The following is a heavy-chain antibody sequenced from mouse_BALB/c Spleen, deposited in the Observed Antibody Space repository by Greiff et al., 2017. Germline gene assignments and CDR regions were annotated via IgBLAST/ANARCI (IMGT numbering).Heavy chain of an antibody. V-gene: IGHV5-15*02. CDR2: ISNLAYSI. CDR1: GFTFSDYG. J-gene: IGHJ4*01. CDR3: AREGGNYAMDY. Sequence: EVQGVESGGGLVQPGGSRKLSCAASGFTFSDYGMAWVRQAPGKGPEWVAFISNLAYSIYYADTVTGRFTISRENARNILYLQMSSLRSEDTAMYYCAREGGNYAMDYWGQGTSVTVSS.